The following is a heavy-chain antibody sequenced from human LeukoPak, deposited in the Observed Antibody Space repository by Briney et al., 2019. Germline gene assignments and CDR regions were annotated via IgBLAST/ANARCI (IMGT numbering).Heavy chain of an antibody. CDR1: GFTFSSYS. Sequence: GGSLRLSCAASGFTFSSYSMNWVRQAPGKGLEWVSSISSSSSYIYYADSVKGRFTISRDNAKNSLYLQVNSLRAEDTAVYYCARSDYYGSGTPDYWGQGTLVTVSP. D-gene: IGHD3-10*01. CDR2: ISSSSSYI. V-gene: IGHV3-21*01. CDR3: ARSDYYGSGTPDY. J-gene: IGHJ4*02.